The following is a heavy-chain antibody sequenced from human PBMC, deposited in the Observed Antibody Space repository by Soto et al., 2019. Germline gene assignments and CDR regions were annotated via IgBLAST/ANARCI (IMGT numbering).Heavy chain of an antibody. CDR2: IIPIFGTA. J-gene: IGHJ3*02. CDR1: GGTFSSYA. Sequence: SVKVSCKASGGTFSSYAISWVRQAPGQGLEWMGGIIPIFGTANYAQKFQGRVTITADKSTSTAYMELSSLRSEDTAVYYCARTHYYDSSGYYYRALDIWGQGTMVTVSS. V-gene: IGHV1-69*06. CDR3: ARTHYYDSSGYYYRALDI. D-gene: IGHD3-22*01.